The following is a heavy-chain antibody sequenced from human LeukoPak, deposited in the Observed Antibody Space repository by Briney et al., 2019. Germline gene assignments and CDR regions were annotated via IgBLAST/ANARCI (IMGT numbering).Heavy chain of an antibody. D-gene: IGHD6-13*01. CDR2: IKQDGSEK. J-gene: IGHJ4*02. CDR1: GFTFSSYW. Sequence: GGSLRLSCAASGFTFSSYWMSWVRQAPGKGLEWVANIKQDGSEKYYVDSVKGRFTISRDNSKNTLYLQMNSLRAEDTAVYYCAKDEGYSSFDYWGQGTLVTVSS. V-gene: IGHV3-7*01. CDR3: AKDEGYSSFDY.